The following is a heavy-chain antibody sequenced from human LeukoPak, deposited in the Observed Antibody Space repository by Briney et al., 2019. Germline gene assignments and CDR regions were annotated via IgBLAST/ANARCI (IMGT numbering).Heavy chain of an antibody. Sequence: PGGSLRLSCAASGFTFSNYWMSWVRQAPGKGLEWVANIKQDGSEKYYVDSAKGRFTISRDNAKNSLYLQMNSLTAEDTAVYYCATDLGSSRPNFWGQGSLVTVSS. CDR1: GFTFSNYW. D-gene: IGHD6-13*01. V-gene: IGHV3-7*01. CDR2: IKQDGSEK. J-gene: IGHJ4*02. CDR3: ATDLGSSRPNF.